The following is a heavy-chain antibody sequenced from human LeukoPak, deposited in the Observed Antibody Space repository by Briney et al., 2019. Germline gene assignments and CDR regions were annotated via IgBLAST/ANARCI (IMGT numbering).Heavy chain of an antibody. J-gene: IGHJ4*02. CDR1: GFTFSSYA. V-gene: IGHV3-23*01. CDR3: TKDLPDYGDYIEGY. D-gene: IGHD4-17*01. Sequence: GGSLRLSCAASGFTFSSYAMSWVRQAPGKGLEWVSAISGSGGTTNYADSVKGRFTFSRDNSKNTLHLQMNSLRAEDTAVYYCTKDLPDYGDYIEGYWGQGTLVTVSS. CDR2: ISGSGGTT.